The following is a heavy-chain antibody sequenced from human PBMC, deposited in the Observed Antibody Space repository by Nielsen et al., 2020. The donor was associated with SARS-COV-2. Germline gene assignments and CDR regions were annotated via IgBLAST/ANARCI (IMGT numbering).Heavy chain of an antibody. CDR2: IRAYNGNT. Sequence: ASVKVSCKASGGTFSSYAISWVRQAPGQGLEWMGWIRAYNGNTNYAQKLQGRVTMTTDTSTSTAYMELRSLRSDDTAVYYCAGWEYYDFWSGRPSGMDVWGQGTMVTVSS. V-gene: IGHV1-18*01. CDR3: AGWEYYDFWSGRPSGMDV. D-gene: IGHD3-3*01. J-gene: IGHJ6*02. CDR1: GGTFSSYA.